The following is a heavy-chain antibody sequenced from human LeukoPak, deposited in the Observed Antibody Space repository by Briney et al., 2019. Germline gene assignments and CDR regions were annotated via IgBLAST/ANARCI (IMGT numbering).Heavy chain of an antibody. J-gene: IGHJ5*02. D-gene: IGHD2-15*01. CDR1: GYTFTGYY. Sequence: ASVKVSCKASGYTFTGYYMHWVRQAPGQGLEWMGWINPNSGGTNYAQKFQGRVTMTRDTSISTAYMELSRLRSDDTAVYYCARDCEYCSGGSCYSDGWFDPWGQGTLVTVSS. V-gene: IGHV1-2*02. CDR2: INPNSGGT. CDR3: ARDCEYCSGGSCYSDGWFDP.